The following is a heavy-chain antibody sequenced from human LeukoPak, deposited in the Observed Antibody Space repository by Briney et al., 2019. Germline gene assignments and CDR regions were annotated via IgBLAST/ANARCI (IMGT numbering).Heavy chain of an antibody. CDR3: ARDSYYDPSYGMDV. D-gene: IGHD3-3*01. Sequence: SETLSLTCTVSGGSISSGGYYWSWIRQHPGKGLEWIGYIYYSGSTYYNPSLKSRVTISVDTSKNQFSLRLSSVTAADTAVYYCARDSYYDPSYGMDVWGQGTTVTVSS. V-gene: IGHV4-31*03. CDR1: GGSISSGGYY. CDR2: IYYSGST. J-gene: IGHJ6*02.